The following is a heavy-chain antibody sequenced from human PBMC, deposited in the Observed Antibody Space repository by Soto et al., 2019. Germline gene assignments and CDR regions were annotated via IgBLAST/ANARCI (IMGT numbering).Heavy chain of an antibody. CDR3: ARAPILVGETTYENSFVY. J-gene: IGHJ4*02. CDR2: DLPIFGTA. Sequence: QVQLVQSGAEEKKPGSSVKVSCKASGGTFSNFVISWVRQAPGQGLEWMGGDLPIFGTANYAQKFQGRVTIIADESTGTTYMELTSLRSEDTAVYYCARAPILVGETTYENSFVYWGQGTLVTVSS. CDR1: GGTFSNFV. V-gene: IGHV1-69*01. D-gene: IGHD2-21*01.